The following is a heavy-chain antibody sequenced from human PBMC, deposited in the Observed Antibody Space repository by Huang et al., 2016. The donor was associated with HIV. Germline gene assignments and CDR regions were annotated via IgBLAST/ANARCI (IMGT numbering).Heavy chain of an antibody. D-gene: IGHD6-19*01. CDR3: AKDYRSGWCNWFDP. V-gene: IGHV3-30*02. Sequence: QVQLVESGGGVVQPGGSLRLSCAASGFTFSDYGMHWVRQTPGKGLEWVAFILYDESNKFYGDAVKGRFTISRDNSKNTLFLQMNSLSPEDTAMYYCAKDYRSGWCNWFDPWGQGTLVTVSS. CDR2: ILYDESNK. J-gene: IGHJ5*02. CDR1: GFTFSDYG.